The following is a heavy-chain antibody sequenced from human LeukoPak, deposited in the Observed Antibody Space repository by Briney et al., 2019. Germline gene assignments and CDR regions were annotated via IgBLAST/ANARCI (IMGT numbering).Heavy chain of an antibody. J-gene: IGHJ1*01. D-gene: IGHD2-2*01. CDR1: GFTFSTYS. CDR3: ATYSSSNGREFQY. CDR2: ISSSSSTI. V-gene: IGHV3-48*01. Sequence: GGSLRLSCAASGFTFSTYSMNWVRQAPGKGLEWVSYISSSSSTIYYVDSVKGRFTISRDNAKNSLYLQMNSLRAEDTAVYYCATYSSSNGREFQYWGQGTLVTVSS.